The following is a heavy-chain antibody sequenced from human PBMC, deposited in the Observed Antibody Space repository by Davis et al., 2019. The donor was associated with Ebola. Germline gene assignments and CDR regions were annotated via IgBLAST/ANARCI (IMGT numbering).Heavy chain of an antibody. Sequence: GESLKISCAASGFTFSSYGMHWVRQAPGKGLEWVAVISYDGSNKYYADSVKGRFTISRDNSKNTLYLQMNSLRAEDTAVYYCAKDLKYSSGWYMGYWGQGTLVTVSS. D-gene: IGHD6-19*01. CDR1: GFTFSSYG. CDR3: AKDLKYSSGWYMGY. J-gene: IGHJ4*02. V-gene: IGHV3-30*18. CDR2: ISYDGSNK.